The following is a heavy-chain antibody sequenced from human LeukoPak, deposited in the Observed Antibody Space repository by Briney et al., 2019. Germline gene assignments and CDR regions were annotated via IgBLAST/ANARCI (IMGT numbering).Heavy chain of an antibody. CDR3: ARAPHGSGCDF. CDR1: GDSVSSNGAT. Sequence: SQTLSLTCAISGDSVSSNGATWIWITQSASRGLEWLGRTYFMSKWYYDYAVPLQGRITVSPDTSKNRFSLQLHSVTPEDTAVYYCARAPHGSGCDFWGQGTLVTVSS. J-gene: IGHJ4*02. V-gene: IGHV6-1*01. D-gene: IGHD6-19*01. CDR2: TYFMSKWYY.